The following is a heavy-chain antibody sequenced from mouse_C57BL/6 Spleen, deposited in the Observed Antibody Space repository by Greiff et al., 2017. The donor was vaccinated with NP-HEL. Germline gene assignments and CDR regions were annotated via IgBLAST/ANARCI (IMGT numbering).Heavy chain of an antibody. J-gene: IGHJ2*01. D-gene: IGHD1-1*01. CDR3: ARGVYGSSLYYFDY. V-gene: IGHV1-47*01. CDR2: FHPYNDDT. CDR1: GYTFTTYP. Sequence: LQESGAELVKPGASVKMSCKASGYTFTTYPIEWMKQNHGKSLEWIGNFHPYNDDTKYNEKFKGKATLTVEKSSSTVYLELSRLTSDDSAVYYCARGVYGSSLYYFDYWGQGTTLTVSS.